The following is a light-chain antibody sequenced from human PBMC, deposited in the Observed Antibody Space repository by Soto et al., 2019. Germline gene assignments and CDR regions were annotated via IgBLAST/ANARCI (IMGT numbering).Light chain of an antibody. Sequence: QSFLTQPASVSGSPGQSITISCTGTSSDVGGYNYVSWYQHHPGKAPKLMIYEVTNRPSGVSIRFSGSKSGTTASLTISGLQAEDEADYYCLSFTSSFTYIFGTGTKVTVL. CDR3: LSFTSSFTYI. CDR1: SSDVGGYNY. V-gene: IGLV2-14*01. CDR2: EVT. J-gene: IGLJ1*01.